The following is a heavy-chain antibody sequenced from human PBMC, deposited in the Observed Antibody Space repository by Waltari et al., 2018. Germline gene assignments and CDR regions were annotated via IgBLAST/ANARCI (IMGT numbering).Heavy chain of an antibody. Sequence: EVELLESGGTLVQPGGSLRVSCAASGVIFRSNAFSWVRQAPGKGLEWVSSISGTGENTYYAESVKGRFTISRDNSKNTVFLQMNNLRVDDTAIYYCARDPLNDDGGWDDYWGQGTLVTVSS. J-gene: IGHJ4*02. CDR2: ISGTGENT. V-gene: IGHV3-23*01. CDR3: ARDPLNDDGGWDDY. D-gene: IGHD1-1*01. CDR1: GVIFRSNA.